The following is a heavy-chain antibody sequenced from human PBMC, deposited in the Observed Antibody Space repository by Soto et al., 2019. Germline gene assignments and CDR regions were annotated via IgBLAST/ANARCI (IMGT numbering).Heavy chain of an antibody. CDR1: GFTFSSYG. V-gene: IGHV3-33*01. CDR2: IWYDGSNK. CDR3: AREDGSWYGYYYYGMDV. D-gene: IGHD6-13*01. J-gene: IGHJ6*02. Sequence: GGSLRLSCAASGFTFSSYGMHWVRQAPGKGLEWVAVIWYDGSNKYYADSVKGRFTISRDNSKNTLYLQMNSLRAEDTAVYYCAREDGSWYGYYYYGMDVWGQGTTVTVSS.